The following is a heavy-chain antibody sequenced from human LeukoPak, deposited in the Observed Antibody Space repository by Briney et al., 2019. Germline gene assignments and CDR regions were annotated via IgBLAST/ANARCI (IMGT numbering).Heavy chain of an antibody. CDR1: GGSFSGYY. CDR2: INHSGST. J-gene: IGHJ4*02. V-gene: IGHV4-34*01. D-gene: IGHD3-10*01. Sequence: PSETLSLTCAVYGGSFSGYYWSWIRQPPGKGLEWIGEINHSGSTNYNPSLKSRVTISVDTSKNQFSLKLSSVTAADTAVYYCARRKWFGSSATFDYWGQGTLVTVSS. CDR3: ARRKWFGSSATFDY.